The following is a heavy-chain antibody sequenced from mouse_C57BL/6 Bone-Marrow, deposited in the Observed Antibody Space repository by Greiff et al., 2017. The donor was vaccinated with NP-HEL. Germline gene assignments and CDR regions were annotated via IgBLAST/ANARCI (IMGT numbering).Heavy chain of an antibody. CDR1: GFTFSSYA. V-gene: IGHV5-9-1*02. CDR2: ISSGGDYI. Sequence: EVKLVESGEGLVKPGGSLKLSCAASGFTFSSYAMSWVRQTPEKRLEWVAYISSGGDYIYYADTVKGRFTISRDNARNTLYLQMSSLKSEDTAMYYCTRVTTVVGYYFDYWGQGTTLTVSS. J-gene: IGHJ2*01. D-gene: IGHD1-1*01. CDR3: TRVTTVVGYYFDY.